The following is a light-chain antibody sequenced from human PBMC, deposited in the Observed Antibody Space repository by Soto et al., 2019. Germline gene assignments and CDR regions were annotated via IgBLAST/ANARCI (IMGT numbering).Light chain of an antibody. V-gene: IGKV1-27*01. CDR1: QGIGNY. CDR2: AAS. Sequence: DIQMTQSPSSLSASVGDRVTITCRASQGIGNYLAWYQQRPGKVPKLLIYAASTLQSGVPSRFSGSGSGTDFTLTISSLLHEDVATYYCQNLDSAAFTFGPGTKVDIK. J-gene: IGKJ3*01. CDR3: QNLDSAAFT.